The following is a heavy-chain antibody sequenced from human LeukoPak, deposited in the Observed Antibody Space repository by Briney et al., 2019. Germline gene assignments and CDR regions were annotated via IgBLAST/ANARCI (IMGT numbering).Heavy chain of an antibody. J-gene: IGHJ6*03. CDR3: ARRHRKNWNYGPYYYYYMDG. V-gene: IGHV4-59*01. D-gene: IGHD1-7*01. CDR1: GGSISSYY. CDR2: IYYSGST. Sequence: SETLSLTCTVSGGSISSYYWSWIRQPPGKGLEWIGHIYYSGSTNYNPSLKSRVTISVDTSKNQFSLKLSSVTAADTAVYYCARRHRKNWNYGPYYYYYMDGWGKGPTVTVS.